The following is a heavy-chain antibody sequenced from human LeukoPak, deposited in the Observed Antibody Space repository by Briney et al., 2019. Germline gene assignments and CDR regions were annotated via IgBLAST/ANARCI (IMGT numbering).Heavy chain of an antibody. Sequence: GGSLRLSCAASGFTFSSYWMNWVRQAPGKGLVWVSRINSDGSNTRYADSVKGRFTISRDNAKNTLYLQMNSLRAEDTAVYYCARDGRYYYGMDVWGQGTTVTVSS. D-gene: IGHD1-26*01. J-gene: IGHJ6*02. CDR1: GFTFSSYW. CDR3: ARDGRYYYGMDV. CDR2: INSDGSNT. V-gene: IGHV3-74*01.